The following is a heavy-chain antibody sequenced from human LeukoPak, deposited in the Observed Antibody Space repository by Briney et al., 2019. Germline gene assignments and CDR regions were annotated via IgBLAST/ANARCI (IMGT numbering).Heavy chain of an antibody. CDR3: AREEGLGYYTY. J-gene: IGHJ4*02. CDR2: ISSGSSYI. D-gene: IGHD2-8*01. CDR1: GFTFSSYS. V-gene: IGHV3-21*01. Sequence: WGSLRLSCAASGFTFSSYSMNWVRQAPGKGLEWVSSISSGSSYIYYADSVKGRFSISRDNAKNSLYLQMNSLRAEDTAVYYCAREEGLGYYTYWGQGILVTVSS.